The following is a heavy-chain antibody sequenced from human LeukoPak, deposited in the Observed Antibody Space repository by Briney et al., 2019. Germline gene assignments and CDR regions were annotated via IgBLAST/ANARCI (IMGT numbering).Heavy chain of an antibody. CDR1: GFTVSSNY. V-gene: IGHV3-66*02. J-gene: IGHJ4*02. CDR2: IYSGGST. CDR3: AIDVEGYCSSTSCYNGGDY. Sequence: GGSLRLSCAASGFTVSSNYMSWVRQAPGEGLEWVSVIYSGGSTYYADSVKGRFTISRDNSKNTLYLQMNSLRAEDTAVYYCAIDVEGYCSSTSCYNGGDYWGQGTLVTVSS. D-gene: IGHD2-2*02.